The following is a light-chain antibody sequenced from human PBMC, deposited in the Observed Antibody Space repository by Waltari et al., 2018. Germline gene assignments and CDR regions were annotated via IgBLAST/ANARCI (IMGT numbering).Light chain of an antibody. Sequence: EIVLTQSPVTLSLSPGQRVTLSCRASQSVSRSLAWYQQKPGQAPRLLIYAASTRAPGIPDRFSGSGSGTDFSLTISRLEPEDFAVYYCQHYVRLPATFGQGTKVEIK. CDR3: QHYVRLPAT. J-gene: IGKJ1*01. CDR2: AAS. V-gene: IGKV3-20*01. CDR1: QSVSRS.